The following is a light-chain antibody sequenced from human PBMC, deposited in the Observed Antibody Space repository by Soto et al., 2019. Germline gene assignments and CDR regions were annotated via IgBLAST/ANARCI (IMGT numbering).Light chain of an antibody. J-gene: IGLJ1*01. Sequence: QYVLTQPASVSGSPGQSITISCTGTSSDVGGYNYVSWYQQHPGKVPKLMIYDVSNRPSGVSNRFSGSKSGNTASLTISGLQAEDEADYYCSSYTSSSTDVFGTGTKVTV. V-gene: IGLV2-14*01. CDR2: DVS. CDR1: SSDVGGYNY. CDR3: SSYTSSSTDV.